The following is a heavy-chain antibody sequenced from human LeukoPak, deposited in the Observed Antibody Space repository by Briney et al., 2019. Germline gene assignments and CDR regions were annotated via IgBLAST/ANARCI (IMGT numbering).Heavy chain of an antibody. CDR1: GGTFSSYA. CDR3: AVSGYDHYYFGMDV. V-gene: IGHV1-69*04. D-gene: IGHD6-25*01. CDR2: IIPILGLT. J-gene: IGHJ6*02. Sequence: SVKVSCKASGGTFSSYAISWVRQAPGQGLEWMGRIIPILGLTKHAQKFQGRVTITADKSTNTAYMEMSSLTSEDTAVYFCAVSGYDHYYFGMDVWGQGTTVTVSS.